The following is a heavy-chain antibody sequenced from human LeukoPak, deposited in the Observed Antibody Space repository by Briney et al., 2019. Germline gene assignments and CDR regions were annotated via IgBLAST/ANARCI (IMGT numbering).Heavy chain of an antibody. CDR3: VRVVVVAANNWFDP. CDR1: GYTFTGYY. V-gene: IGHV1-2*02. J-gene: IGHJ5*02. D-gene: IGHD2-15*01. Sequence: ASVKVSCKASGYTFTGYYMHWVRQAPGQGLEWMGWINPNSGGTNYAQKFQGRVTMTRDTSISTAYMELSRLRSDDTAVYYCVRVVVVAANNWFDPWGQGTLVTVSS. CDR2: INPNSGGT.